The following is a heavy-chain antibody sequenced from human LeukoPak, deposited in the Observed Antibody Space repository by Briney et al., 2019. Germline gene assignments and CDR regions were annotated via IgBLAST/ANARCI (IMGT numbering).Heavy chain of an antibody. D-gene: IGHD3-9*01. J-gene: IGHJ4*02. CDR1: GYTFTGYY. CDR3: ARAGYDILTGYYHPLDY. Sequence: ASVKVSCKASGYTFTGYYMHWVRQAPGQGLEWMGWINPNSGGTNYAQKFQGRVTMTRDTSISTAYMELSRLRSDDTAVYYRARAGYDILTGYYHPLDYWGQGTLVTVSS. V-gene: IGHV1-2*02. CDR2: INPNSGGT.